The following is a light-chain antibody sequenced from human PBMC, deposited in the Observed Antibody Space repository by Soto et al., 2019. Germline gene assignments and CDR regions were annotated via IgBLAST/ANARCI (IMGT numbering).Light chain of an antibody. Sequence: DIQMTQSPSTLSGSVGDRVTITCRASQTISSWLAWYQQKPGKAPKLLIYKASTLKSGVPSRFSGSGSGTDSPLTTSRLQPDILAPYYGQLYNCYSEACGQGTKGELK. CDR3: QLYNCYSEA. CDR2: KAS. V-gene: IGKV1-5*03. CDR1: QTISSW. J-gene: IGKJ1*01.